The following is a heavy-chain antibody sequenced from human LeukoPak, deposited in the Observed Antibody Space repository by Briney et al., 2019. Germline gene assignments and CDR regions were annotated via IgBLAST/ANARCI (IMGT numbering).Heavy chain of an antibody. D-gene: IGHD1-26*01. CDR1: GYTFTSYD. CDR3: ARASTLEPRIVGANGAFDI. J-gene: IGHJ3*02. CDR2: MNPNSGNT. Sequence: GASVKVSCKASGYTFTSYDINWVRQATGQGLEWMGWMNPNSGNTGYAQKFQGRVTMSRNTSISTAYMELSSLRSEDTAVYYCARASTLEPRIVGANGAFDIWGQGTMVTVSS. V-gene: IGHV1-8*01.